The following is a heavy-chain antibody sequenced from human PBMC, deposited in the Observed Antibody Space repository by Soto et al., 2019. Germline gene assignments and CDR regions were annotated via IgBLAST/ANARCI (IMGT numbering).Heavy chain of an antibody. D-gene: IGHD2-15*01. CDR3: ARDGDGLMVVVAAVAFDI. CDR1: GFTFSDYY. J-gene: IGHJ3*02. Sequence: PGGSLRLSCAASGFTFSDYYMSWIRQAPGKGLEWVSYISSSGSTIYYADSVKGRFTISRDNAKNSLYLQMNSLRAEDTAVYYCARDGDGLMVVVAAVAFDIWGQGTMVTVSS. V-gene: IGHV3-11*01. CDR2: ISSSGSTI.